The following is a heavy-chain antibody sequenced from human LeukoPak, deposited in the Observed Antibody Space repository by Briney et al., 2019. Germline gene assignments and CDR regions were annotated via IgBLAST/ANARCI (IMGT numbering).Heavy chain of an antibody. J-gene: IGHJ4*02. V-gene: IGHV4-34*01. D-gene: IGHD2-21*02. CDR3: ARGRPAPSGIVVVTPTFDY. CDR1: GGSFSGYY. Sequence: SETLSLTCAVYGGSFSGYYWSWIRQPPGKGLEWIGEINHSGSTNYNPSLKSRVTISVDTSKNQFSLKLSSVTAADTAVYYCARGRPAPSGIVVVTPTFDYRGQGTLVTVSS. CDR2: INHSGST.